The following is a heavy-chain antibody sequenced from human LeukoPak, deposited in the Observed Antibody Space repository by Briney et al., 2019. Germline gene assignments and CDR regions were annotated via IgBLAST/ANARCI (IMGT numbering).Heavy chain of an antibody. D-gene: IGHD1-26*01. Sequence: GASVKVSCKASGGTFISYAISWVRQAPGQGLEWMGGIIPIFGTANYAQKFQGRVTITTDESTSTAYMELSSLRSEDTAVYYCARAGWELTYYYYYMDVWGKGTTVTVSS. CDR1: GGTFISYA. CDR3: ARAGWELTYYYYYMDV. V-gene: IGHV1-69*05. CDR2: IIPIFGTA. J-gene: IGHJ6*03.